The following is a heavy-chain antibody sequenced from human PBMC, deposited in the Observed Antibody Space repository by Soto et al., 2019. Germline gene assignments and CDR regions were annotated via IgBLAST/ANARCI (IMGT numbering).Heavy chain of an antibody. CDR2: ISAYNGNT. CDR3: ARNYDSSGYYWGGGLDY. Sequence: ASVKVSCKASGYTFTSYGISWVRQAPGQGLEWMGWISAYNGNTNYAQKLQGRVTMTTDTSTSTAYMELRSLRSDDTAVYYCARNYDSSGYYWGGGLDYWGQGTLVTVSS. J-gene: IGHJ4*02. D-gene: IGHD3-22*01. CDR1: GYTFTSYG. V-gene: IGHV1-18*01.